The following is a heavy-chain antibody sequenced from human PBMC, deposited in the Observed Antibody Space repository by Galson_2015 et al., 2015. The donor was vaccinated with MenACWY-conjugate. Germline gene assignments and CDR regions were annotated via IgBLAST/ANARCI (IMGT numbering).Heavy chain of an antibody. CDR1: GYSFSSYW. CDR3: ARLGPSSYMDV. CDR2: IYPGDSDT. Sequence: QSGAEVKKPGDSLTMSCTGSGYSFSSYWIGWVRQMPGKGLEWMGIIYPGDSDTRYSPSFQGQVTISADKSVSTAYLQWSSLKASDTAMYYCARLGPSSYMDVWGKGATVTVSS. V-gene: IGHV5-51*03. J-gene: IGHJ6*03.